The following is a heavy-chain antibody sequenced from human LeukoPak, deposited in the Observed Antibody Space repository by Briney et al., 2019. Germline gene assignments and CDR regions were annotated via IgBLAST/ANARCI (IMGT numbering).Heavy chain of an antibody. CDR1: GGTCSSYA. CDR3: ARDGGDTAMVSDY. D-gene: IGHD5-18*01. Sequence: SVKVSCKASGGTCSSYAISWVRQAPGQGLEWMGGIIPIFGTANYAQKFQGRVTITADESTSTAYMELSSLRSEDTAVYYCARDGGDTAMVSDYWGQGTLVTVSS. V-gene: IGHV1-69*13. CDR2: IIPIFGTA. J-gene: IGHJ4*02.